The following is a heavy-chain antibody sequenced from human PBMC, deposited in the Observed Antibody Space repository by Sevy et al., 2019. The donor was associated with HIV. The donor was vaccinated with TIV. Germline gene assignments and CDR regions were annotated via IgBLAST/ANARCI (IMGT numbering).Heavy chain of an antibody. CDR3: AKGHDFWSGYYKYYGMDV. V-gene: IGHV3-23*01. Sequence: GGSLRLSCAPSGFTFSSYAMSWVRQAPGKGLEWVSAISGSGGSTYYADSVKGRFTISRDNSKNTLYLQMNSLRAEDTAVYYCAKGHDFWSGYYKYYGMDVWGQGTTVTVSS. CDR2: ISGSGGST. J-gene: IGHJ6*02. CDR1: GFTFSSYA. D-gene: IGHD3-3*01.